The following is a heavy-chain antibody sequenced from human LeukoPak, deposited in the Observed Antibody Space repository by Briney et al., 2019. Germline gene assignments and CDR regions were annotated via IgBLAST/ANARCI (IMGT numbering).Heavy chain of an antibody. V-gene: IGHV1-69*06. Sequence: SVKVSCKASGYTFTGYYMHWVRQAPAQGLEWMGGIIPIFGTANYAQKFQGRVTITADKSTSTAYMELSSLRSEDTAVYYCAGQRYSSSWYSFDYWGQGTLVTVSS. J-gene: IGHJ4*02. CDR2: IIPIFGTA. CDR1: GYTFTGYY. CDR3: AGQRYSSSWYSFDY. D-gene: IGHD6-13*01.